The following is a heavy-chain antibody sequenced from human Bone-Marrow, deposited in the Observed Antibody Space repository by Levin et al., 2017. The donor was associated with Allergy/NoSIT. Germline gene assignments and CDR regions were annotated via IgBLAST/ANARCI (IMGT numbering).Heavy chain of an antibody. CDR1: GYTFTDYY. CDR2: INPYTGGT. J-gene: IGHJ6*02. D-gene: IGHD4-23*01. CDR3: ARYPRANSDYEYYAMDV. V-gene: IGHV1-2*02. Sequence: ASVKVSCKTSGYTFTDYYIHWVRQAPGHGLEWMGWINPYTGGTKFAQKYQGRVTMATDTSLSTGYMELRSLSSDDTAIYFCARYPRANSDYEYYAMDVWGQGTTVTVSS.